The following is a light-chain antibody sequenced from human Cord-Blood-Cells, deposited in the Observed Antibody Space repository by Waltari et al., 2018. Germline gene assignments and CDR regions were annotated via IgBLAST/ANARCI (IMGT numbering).Light chain of an antibody. J-gene: IGLJ3*02. CDR2: DVS. CDR1: SSDVGCYTY. Sequence: QSALTQPASVSGSPGQPITLSCTGPSSDVGCYTYVSWYQQHPGKAPKLMIYDVSNRPSGVSNRFSGSKSGNTASLTISGLQAEDEADYYCSSYTSSSTLGMFGGGTKLTVL. CDR3: SSYTSSSTLGM. V-gene: IGLV2-14*03.